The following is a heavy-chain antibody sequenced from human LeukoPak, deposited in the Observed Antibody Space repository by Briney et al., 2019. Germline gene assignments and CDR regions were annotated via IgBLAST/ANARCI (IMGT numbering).Heavy chain of an antibody. CDR1: GGSFSGYY. D-gene: IGHD3-22*01. CDR3: ASATYYYDSSGYSRGGWFDP. CDR2: INHSGST. Sequence: PSETLSLTCAVYGGSFSGYYWSWIRQPPGKGLEWIGEINHSGSTNYNPSLKSRVTISVDTSKNQFSLKLSSVTAADTAVYYCASATYYYDSSGYSRGGWFDPWGQGTLVTVSS. V-gene: IGHV4-34*01. J-gene: IGHJ5*02.